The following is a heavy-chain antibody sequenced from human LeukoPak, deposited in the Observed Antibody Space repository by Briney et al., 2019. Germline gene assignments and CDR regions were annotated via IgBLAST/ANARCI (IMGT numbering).Heavy chain of an antibody. CDR2: IWHDGSNK. CDR3: ARDSGYCSGGSCYSSAQNWFDP. D-gene: IGHD2-15*01. Sequence: PGGSLRLSCAASGLTFSSYGMHWVRQAPGKGLEWVAVIWHDGSNKYYADSVKGRFTISRDNSKNTLYLQMNSLRAEDTAVYYCARDSGYCSGGSCYSSAQNWFDPWGQGTLVTVSS. V-gene: IGHV3-33*01. J-gene: IGHJ5*02. CDR1: GLTFSSYG.